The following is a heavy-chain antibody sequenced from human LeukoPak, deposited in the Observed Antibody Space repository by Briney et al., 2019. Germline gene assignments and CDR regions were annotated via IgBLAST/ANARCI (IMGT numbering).Heavy chain of an antibody. CDR3: ARDSPPFDTAMIESFDY. D-gene: IGHD5-18*01. CDR2: IYYSGST. V-gene: IGHV4-39*02. Sequence: PSETLSLTCTVSGGSISSSSYYWGWIRQPPGKGLEWIGSIYYSGSTYYNPSLKSRVTISVDTSKNQFSLKLSSVTAADTAVYYCARDSPPFDTAMIESFDYWGQGTLVSVSS. CDR1: GGSISSSSYY. J-gene: IGHJ4*02.